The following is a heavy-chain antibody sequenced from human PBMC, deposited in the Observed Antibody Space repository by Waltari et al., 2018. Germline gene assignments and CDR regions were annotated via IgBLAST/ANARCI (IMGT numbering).Heavy chain of an antibody. CDR1: GFTFSSYA. CDR2: IRGSGGST. Sequence: EVQLLESGGGLVQPGGSLRLSCAASGFTFSSYAMSWVRQAPGKGLEWVSAIRGSGGSTYYAESVKGRFTISRDNSKNTLYLQMNSLRAEDTAVYYCAKSPYCSGGSCYYFDYWGQGTLVTVSS. J-gene: IGHJ4*02. CDR3: AKSPYCSGGSCYYFDY. V-gene: IGHV3-23*01. D-gene: IGHD2-15*01.